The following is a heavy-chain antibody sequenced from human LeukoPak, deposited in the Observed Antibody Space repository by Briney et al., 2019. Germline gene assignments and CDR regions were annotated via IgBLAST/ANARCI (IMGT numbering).Heavy chain of an antibody. CDR1: GGSISSNSYY. J-gene: IGHJ4*02. CDR2: IYYSGSP. Sequence: SETLSLTCTVSGGSISSNSYYWGWIRQPPGKGLEWIGSIYYSGSPYYNPSLKSRVTISVDTSKNQFSLKVISVTAADTAVYYCARWRTARSGFDYWGQGTLVTVSS. D-gene: IGHD1-1*01. V-gene: IGHV4-39*01. CDR3: ARWRTARSGFDY.